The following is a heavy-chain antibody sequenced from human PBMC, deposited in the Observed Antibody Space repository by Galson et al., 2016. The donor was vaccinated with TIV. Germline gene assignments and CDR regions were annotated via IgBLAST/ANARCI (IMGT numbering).Heavy chain of an antibody. J-gene: IGHJ5*02. CDR3: HCSSTSCYVRWFDP. D-gene: IGHD2-2*01. Sequence: SLRLSCAASGFTFSNAWMSWVRQAPGKGLEWVGRIKSETDGGTTDYAAPVKGRFTISRDDPKNTLYLQMNTLKTGDTAVYYCHCSSTSCYVRWFDPWGQGTLVTVSS. V-gene: IGHV3-15*01. CDR2: IKSETDGGTT. CDR1: GFTFSNAW.